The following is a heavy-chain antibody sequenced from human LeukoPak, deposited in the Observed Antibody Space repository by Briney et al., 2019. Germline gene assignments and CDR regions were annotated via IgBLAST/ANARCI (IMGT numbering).Heavy chain of an antibody. V-gene: IGHV4-59*01. CDR3: AREGGYSYAKFFDY. CDR2: IYYSGST. Sequence: SETLSLTCSVSGGSISSYFWSWIRQPPGKGLEWIGYIYYSGSTDYNPSLKSRVTISVDTSKNQFSLKLSSVTAADTAVYYCAREGGYSYAKFFDYWGQGTLVTVSS. D-gene: IGHD5-18*01. J-gene: IGHJ4*02. CDR1: GGSISSYF.